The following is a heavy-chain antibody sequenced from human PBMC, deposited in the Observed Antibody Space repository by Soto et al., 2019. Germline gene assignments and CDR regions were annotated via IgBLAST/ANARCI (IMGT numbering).Heavy chain of an antibody. CDR1: GGSISSGGYY. CDR2: IYYSGST. V-gene: IGHV4-31*03. J-gene: IGHJ5*02. D-gene: IGHD3-3*01. Sequence: PSETLSLTCTVSGGSISSGGYYWSWIRQHPGKGLEWIGYIYYSGSTYYNPSLKSRVTISVDTSKNQFSLKLSSVTAADTAVYYCARDWTDYDFWSGYYSGPKFDPWGQGTLV. CDR3: ARDWTDYDFWSGYYSGPKFDP.